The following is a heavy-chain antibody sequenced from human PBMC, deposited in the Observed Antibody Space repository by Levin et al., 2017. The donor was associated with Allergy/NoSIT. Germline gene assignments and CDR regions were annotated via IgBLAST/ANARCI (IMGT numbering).Heavy chain of an antibody. CDR1: GDSIISGHYY. CDR2: SYYSGTA. J-gene: IGHJ5*01. V-gene: IGHV4-31*03. CDR3: ARVRNAGGRGWFDS. Sequence: SQTLSLTCTVSGDSIISGHYYWSWIRQPPGKGLEWIGHSYYSGTAYYNPSLTSRLTIPVDTSQNQFSLKLSSVTAADTAVYYCARVRNAGGRGWFDSWGQGTLVTVSS. D-gene: IGHD2-8*02.